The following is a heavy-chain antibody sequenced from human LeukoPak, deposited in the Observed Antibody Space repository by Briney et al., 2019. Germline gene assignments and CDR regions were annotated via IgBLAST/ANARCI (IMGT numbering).Heavy chain of an antibody. J-gene: IGHJ3*02. V-gene: IGHV3-48*03. Sequence: GGSLRLSCAASGFTFSSYEMNWVRQAPGKGLEWVSYISSSGSTIYYADSVKGRFTISRDNAKNSLYLQMNSLRAEDTAVYYCARVKQLARAGGDAFDIWGQGTMVTVSS. CDR1: GFTFSSYE. CDR2: ISSSGSTI. CDR3: ARVKQLARAGGDAFDI. D-gene: IGHD6-13*01.